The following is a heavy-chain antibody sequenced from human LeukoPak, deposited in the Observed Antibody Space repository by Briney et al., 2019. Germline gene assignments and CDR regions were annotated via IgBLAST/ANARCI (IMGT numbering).Heavy chain of an antibody. CDR3: AKDSQRNLVGAPDY. CDR1: GFTVSSNY. CDR2: IYSGGST. Sequence: GGSLRLSCAASGFTVSSNYMSWVRQAPGKGLEWVSVIYSGGSTYYADSVKGRFTISRDNSKNTLYLQMNSLRAEDTAVYYCAKDSQRNLVGAPDYWGQGTLVTVSS. D-gene: IGHD1-26*01. J-gene: IGHJ4*02. V-gene: IGHV3-53*01.